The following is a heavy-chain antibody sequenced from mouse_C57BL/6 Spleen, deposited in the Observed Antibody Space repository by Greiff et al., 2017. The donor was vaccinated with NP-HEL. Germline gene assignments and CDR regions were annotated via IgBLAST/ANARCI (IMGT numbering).Heavy chain of an antibody. Sequence: VQLQQSGAELVKPGASVKLSCKASGYTFTSYWMHWVKQRPGQGLEWIGNINPSNGGTNYNEKFKSKATLTVDKSSSTAYMQLSSLTSEDSAVYYCAGYYGSSPWYFDVWGTGTTVTVSS. J-gene: IGHJ1*03. CDR3: AGYYGSSPWYFDV. CDR1: GYTFTSYW. CDR2: INPSNGGT. D-gene: IGHD1-1*01. V-gene: IGHV1-53*01.